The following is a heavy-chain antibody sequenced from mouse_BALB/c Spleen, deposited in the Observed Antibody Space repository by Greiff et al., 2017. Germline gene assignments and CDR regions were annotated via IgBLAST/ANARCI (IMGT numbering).Heavy chain of an antibody. CDR1: GFTFSDYY. D-gene: IGHD1-2*01. CDR3: ARATYGRYYYAMDY. V-gene: IGHV5-4*02. J-gene: IGHJ4*01. Sequence: EVNLVESGGGLVKPGGSLKLSCAASGFTFSDYYMYWVRQTPGKRLEWVATISDGGSYTYYPDSVKGRFTISRDNAKNNLYLQMSSLKSEDTAMYYCARATYGRYYYAMDYWGQGTSVTVSS. CDR2: ISDGGSYT.